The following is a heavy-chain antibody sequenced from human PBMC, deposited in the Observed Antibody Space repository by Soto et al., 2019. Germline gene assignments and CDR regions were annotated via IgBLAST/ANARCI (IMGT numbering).Heavy chain of an antibody. CDR2: ISGSGGST. Sequence: EVQLLESGGGLVQPGGSLRLSCAASGFTFSSYAMSWVRQAPGKGLEWVSAISGSGGSTYYADSVKGRFTISRDNYKNTLYLQMNSLRAEDTAVYYCAKGVVVVPAATLWTFDYWGQGTLVTVSS. V-gene: IGHV3-23*01. D-gene: IGHD2-2*01. J-gene: IGHJ4*02. CDR3: AKGVVVVPAATLWTFDY. CDR1: GFTFSSYA.